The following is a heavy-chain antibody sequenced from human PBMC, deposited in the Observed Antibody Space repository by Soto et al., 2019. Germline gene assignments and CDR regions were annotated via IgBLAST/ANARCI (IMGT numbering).Heavy chain of an antibody. Sequence: QVQLQESGPGLVKPSQTLSLTCTVSGGSISSGGYYWSWIRQHPGKGLGWIGYIYYSGSTYYNPSLKSRVTISVDTSKNQFSLKLSSVTAADTAVYYCASLDYGDSNWFDPWGQGTLVTVSS. CDR1: GGSISSGGYY. J-gene: IGHJ5*02. D-gene: IGHD4-17*01. CDR3: ASLDYGDSNWFDP. CDR2: IYYSGST. V-gene: IGHV4-31*03.